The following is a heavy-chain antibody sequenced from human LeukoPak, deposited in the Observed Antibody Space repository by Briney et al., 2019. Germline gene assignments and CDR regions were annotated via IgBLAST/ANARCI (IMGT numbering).Heavy chain of an antibody. D-gene: IGHD2-2*01. J-gene: IGHJ4*02. CDR2: IYYSGST. CDR3: ARAAVPAAIGEYYFDY. V-gene: IGHV4-59*08. CDR1: GGSISSYY. Sequence: SETLSLTCTVSGGSISSYYWSWIRQPPGKGLEWIGYIYYSGSTNYNPSLKSRVTISVDTSKNQFSLKLSSVTAADTAVYYCARAAVPAAIGEYYFDYWGQGTLVTVSS.